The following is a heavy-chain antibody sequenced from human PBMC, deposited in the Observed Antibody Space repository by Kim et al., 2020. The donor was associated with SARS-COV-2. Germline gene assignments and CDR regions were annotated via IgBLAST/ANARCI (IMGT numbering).Heavy chain of an antibody. V-gene: IGHV3-74*01. Sequence: GGSLRLSCAASGFSLTTYYMHWVRQVPGQGLVCVSRLRRDGTTVDYAASVRGRFTISRDNAKNTLSLQMSSLRAEDTAVYYCVRSTEAWDFNLWGRGTLVTVSS. CDR2: LRRDGTTV. CDR3: VRSTEAWDFNL. J-gene: IGHJ2*01. CDR1: GFSLTTYY.